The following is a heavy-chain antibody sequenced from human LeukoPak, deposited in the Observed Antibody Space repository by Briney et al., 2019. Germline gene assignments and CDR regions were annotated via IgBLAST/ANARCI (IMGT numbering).Heavy chain of an antibody. D-gene: IGHD3-10*01. Sequence: PGGSLRLSCATSGFTFSTYDMHWVRQAPGKGLEWVAHIRYDGLKKRYADSVRGRVTVSRDNSKNTLYLQMNSLSAEDTAVYYCAKDRETFGSYGYFDYWGQGTLVPVSS. V-gene: IGHV3-30*02. CDR1: GFTFSTYD. CDR2: IRYDGLKK. J-gene: IGHJ4*02. CDR3: AKDRETFGSYGYFDY.